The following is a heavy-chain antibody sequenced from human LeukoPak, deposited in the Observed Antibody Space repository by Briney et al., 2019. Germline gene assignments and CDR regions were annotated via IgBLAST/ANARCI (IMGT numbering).Heavy chain of an antibody. V-gene: IGHV4-4*07. CDR1: GGSISSYY. CDR3: ASGSYDSSGSLYYFDY. D-gene: IGHD3-22*01. CDR2: IYTSGST. J-gene: IGHJ4*02. Sequence: SETLSLTCTVSGGSISSYYWSWIRQPAGKGLEWIGRIYTSGSTNYNPSLKSRVTISVDTSKNQFSLKLSSVTAADTAVYYCASGSYDSSGSLYYFDYWGQGTLVTVSS.